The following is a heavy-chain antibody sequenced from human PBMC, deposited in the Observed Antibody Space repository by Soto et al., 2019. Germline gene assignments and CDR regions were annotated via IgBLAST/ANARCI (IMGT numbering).Heavy chain of an antibody. Sequence: EVPLLESGGGLVQPGGSLRLSCAASGFTFSTYDMRWVRQAPGKGLEWVSAISGRGDSTYYADSVKGRFTISRDNSKNTLYLQMNSLRAEDTAVYYCARRGSGSYYDYWGQGTLVTVSS. J-gene: IGHJ4*02. CDR2: ISGRGDST. CDR1: GFTFSTYD. D-gene: IGHD1-26*01. V-gene: IGHV3-23*01. CDR3: ARRGSGSYYDY.